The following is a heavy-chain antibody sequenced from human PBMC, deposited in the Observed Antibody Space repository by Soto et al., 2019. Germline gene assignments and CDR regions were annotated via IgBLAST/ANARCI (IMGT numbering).Heavy chain of an antibody. CDR1: GDSVSSNSAA. D-gene: IGHD4-17*01. Sequence: QVQLQQSGPGLVKPSQTLSLTCAISGDSVSSNSAAWNWIRQSPSRGLEWLGRTYYRSKWYNDYAVSVKSRITINPDTSKNQFSLQLNSVTPEDTAVYYCARADYGGNSQEDHWYFDLWGRGTLVTVSS. V-gene: IGHV6-1*01. CDR2: TYYRSKWYN. CDR3: ARADYGGNSQEDHWYFDL. J-gene: IGHJ2*01.